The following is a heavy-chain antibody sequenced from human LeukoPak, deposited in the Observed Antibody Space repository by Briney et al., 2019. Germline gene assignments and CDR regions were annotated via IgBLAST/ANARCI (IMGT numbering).Heavy chain of an antibody. CDR1: GFTFSSYE. Sequence: GGSLRLSCAASGFTFSSYEMNWVRQAPGKGLEWISYISSGGSTIYYADSVKDRFTISRDNAKNFLFLQMNSLRAEDTALYFCARDHEYSTGRYFDYWGQGTLVTVSS. V-gene: IGHV3-48*03. CDR2: ISSGGSTI. J-gene: IGHJ4*02. CDR3: ARDHEYSTGRYFDY. D-gene: IGHD6-19*01.